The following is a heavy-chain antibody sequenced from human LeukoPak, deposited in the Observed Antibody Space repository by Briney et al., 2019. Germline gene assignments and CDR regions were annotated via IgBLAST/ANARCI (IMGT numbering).Heavy chain of an antibody. D-gene: IGHD3-10*01. CDR2: INHSGST. J-gene: IGHJ6*02. CDR3: VDMVRGVIPDYYGMGV. CDR1: GGSFSGYY. V-gene: IGHV4-34*01. Sequence: PSETLSLTCAVYGGSFSGYYWSWIRQPPGKGLEWIGEINHSGSTNYNPSLKSRVTISVDTSKNQFSLKLSSVTAADTAVYYCVDMVRGVIPDYYGMGVWGQGTTVTVSS.